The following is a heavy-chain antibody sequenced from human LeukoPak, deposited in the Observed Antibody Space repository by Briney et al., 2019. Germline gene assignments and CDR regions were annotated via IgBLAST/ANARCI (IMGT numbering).Heavy chain of an antibody. CDR1: GYTFTGYY. D-gene: IGHD6-6*01. CDR2: INPNSGGT. Sequence: ASVKVSCKASGYTFTGYYMHWVRQAPGQGLEWMGWINPNSGGTNYAQKFQGRVTMTRDTSISTAYMELSRLTSDDTAVYYCARDLGAAPHAFDIWGQGTMVTVSS. CDR3: ARDLGAAPHAFDI. J-gene: IGHJ3*02. V-gene: IGHV1-2*02.